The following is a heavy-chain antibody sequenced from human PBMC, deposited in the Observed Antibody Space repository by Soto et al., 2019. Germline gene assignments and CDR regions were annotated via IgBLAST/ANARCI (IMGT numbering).Heavy chain of an antibody. V-gene: IGHV3-30*03. CDR1: GFTFSSYG. D-gene: IGHD6-19*01. J-gene: IGHJ4*02. CDR2: ISYDGSNK. CDR3: EAGAAY. Sequence: QVQLVESGGGVVQPGRSLRLSCAASGFTFSSYGMHWVRQAPDKGLEWVAVISYDGSNKYHEDSVKGRFTISRDNSKNTLYLQMNSLRAEDTAVYYCEAGAAYWGQGTLVTVSS.